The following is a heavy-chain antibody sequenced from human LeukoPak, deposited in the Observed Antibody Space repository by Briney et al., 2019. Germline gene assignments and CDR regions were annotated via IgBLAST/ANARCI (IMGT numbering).Heavy chain of an antibody. CDR3: AREKYQLLFVAQPIDY. CDR2: INSDGSST. V-gene: IGHV3-74*01. D-gene: IGHD2-2*01. J-gene: IGHJ4*02. CDR1: GFTFSSYW. Sequence: GGSLRLSCAASGFTFSSYWMHWVRQAPGKGLVWVSRINSDGSSTSYADSVKGRFTISRDNAKNTLYLQMNSLRAEDTAVYYCAREKYQLLFVAQPIDYWGQGTLVTVSS.